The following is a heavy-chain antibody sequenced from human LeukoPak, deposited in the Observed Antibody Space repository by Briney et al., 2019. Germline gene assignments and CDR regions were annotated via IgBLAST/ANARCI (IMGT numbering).Heavy chain of an antibody. V-gene: IGHV3-23*01. CDR1: GFTFSSYA. D-gene: IGHD6-19*01. CDR2: VSGSGGST. Sequence: GGSLRPSCAASGFTFSSYAMSWVRQAPGKGLEWVSAVSGSGGSTYYADSVKGRFTISRDNSKNTLYLQMNSLRAEDTAVYYCAKLLSGCVDYWGQGTLVTVSS. CDR3: AKLLSGCVDY. J-gene: IGHJ4*02.